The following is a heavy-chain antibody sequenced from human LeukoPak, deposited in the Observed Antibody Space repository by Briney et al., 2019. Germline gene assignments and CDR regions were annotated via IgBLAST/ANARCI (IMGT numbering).Heavy chain of an antibody. V-gene: IGHV3-7*01. Sequence: GGSLRLSCAASGFTFSSYWMSWVRQAPGKGLEWVANMKYDGGEKYYVDSVKGRFTISRDNAKNSLYLQVNSLRAEDTAVHYCARDIEAAGLFLDYWGQGTLVTVSS. CDR1: GFTFSSYW. D-gene: IGHD6-13*01. CDR2: MKYDGGEK. CDR3: ARDIEAAGLFLDY. J-gene: IGHJ4*02.